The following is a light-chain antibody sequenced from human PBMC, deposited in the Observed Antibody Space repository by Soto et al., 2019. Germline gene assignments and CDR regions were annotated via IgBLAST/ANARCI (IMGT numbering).Light chain of an antibody. CDR3: QQYGSSVTWT. J-gene: IGKJ1*01. Sequence: EVVLTQSPGTVSLSPGERATLSCRASQSVTSNYLAWYQQKPGQAPRLLIYAASSRATGIPDRFSGSGSGTDFTLSISRREPEDFAVYCCQQYGSSVTWTFGQGTKVEIK. CDR1: QSVTSNY. CDR2: AAS. V-gene: IGKV3-20*01.